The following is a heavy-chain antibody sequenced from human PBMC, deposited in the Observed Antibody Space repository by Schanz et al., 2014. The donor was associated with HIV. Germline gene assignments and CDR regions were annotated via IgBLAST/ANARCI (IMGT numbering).Heavy chain of an antibody. J-gene: IGHJ4*02. V-gene: IGHV3-30*18. CDR1: GFTFSSYG. Sequence: VQLLESGGGVVQPGRSLRLSCAASGFTFSSYGMYWVRQAPGKGLEWVAVISHDGSKKYYADSVRGRITISRDNSKNTLYLQMNSLRADDTAVYYCAKGWRGYSISSLVDYWGQGSLVTVSS. D-gene: IGHD6-6*01. CDR2: ISHDGSKK. CDR3: AKGWRGYSISSLVDY.